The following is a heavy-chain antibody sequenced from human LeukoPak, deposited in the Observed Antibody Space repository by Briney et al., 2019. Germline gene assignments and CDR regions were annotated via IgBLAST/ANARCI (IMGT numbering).Heavy chain of an antibody. J-gene: IGHJ3*02. CDR2: ISAYNGNT. CDR1: GYTFTSYG. Sequence: WASVKVSCKASGYTFTSYGISWVRQAPGQGLEWMGWISAYNGNTNYAQKLQGRVTMTTDTSTSTAYMELRSLRSDDTVVYYCARVTHDYVWGSYRDDAFDIWGQGTMVTVSS. D-gene: IGHD3-16*02. CDR3: ARVTHDYVWGSYRDDAFDI. V-gene: IGHV1-18*01.